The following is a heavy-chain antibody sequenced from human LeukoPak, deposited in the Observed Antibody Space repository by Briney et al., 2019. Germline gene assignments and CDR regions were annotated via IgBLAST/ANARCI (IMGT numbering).Heavy chain of an antibody. D-gene: IGHD2-15*01. V-gene: IGHV1-18*01. J-gene: IGHJ4*02. CDR2: ISAYNGNT. Sequence: ASVKVSCKASGYSFTSYGISWVRQAPGQGLEWMGWISAYNGNTNYAQRLQGRVTMTTDTSTSTAYMEVRSLTSDDTAVYYCARVPSGGPFDYWGQGTLVTVSS. CDR3: ARVPSGGPFDY. CDR1: GYSFTSYG.